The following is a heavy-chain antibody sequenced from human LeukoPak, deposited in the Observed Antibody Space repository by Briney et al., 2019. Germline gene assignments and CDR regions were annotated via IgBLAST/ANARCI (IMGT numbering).Heavy chain of an antibody. D-gene: IGHD2-15*01. CDR3: AKGRGYCTGGSCYSDY. Sequence: LSGGSLRLSCAASGFTFSSYWMSWVRQAPGKGLEWVANIKQDGSEKYYVDSVKGRFTISRDNSKNTLYLQMNSLRVEDTAIYYCAKGRGYCTGGSCYSDYWGQGTLVTVSS. J-gene: IGHJ4*02. CDR1: GFTFSSYW. V-gene: IGHV3-7*03. CDR2: IKQDGSEK.